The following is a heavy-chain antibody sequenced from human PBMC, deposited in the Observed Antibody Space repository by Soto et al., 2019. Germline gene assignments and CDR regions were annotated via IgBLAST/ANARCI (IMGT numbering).Heavy chain of an antibody. CDR2: ISWNSGSI. V-gene: IGHV3-9*01. CDR3: AKDKVAGDYYDSSGYYYVAFDL. Sequence: DVQLVESGGGLVQPGRSLRLSCAASGFTFDDYAMHWVRQAPGKGPEWVSGISWNSGSIGYADSVKGRFTISRDNAKNSLYLQMNSLRAEDTALYYCAKDKVAGDYYDSSGYYYVAFDLWGQGTMVTVSS. CDR1: GFTFDDYA. J-gene: IGHJ3*01. D-gene: IGHD3-22*01.